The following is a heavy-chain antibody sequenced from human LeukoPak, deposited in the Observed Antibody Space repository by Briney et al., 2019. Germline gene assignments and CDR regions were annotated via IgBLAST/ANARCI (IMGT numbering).Heavy chain of an antibody. CDR2: IKQDGSEK. Sequence: GGSLRLSCAASGFTFSSYWMGWVRQAPGKGLEWVANIKQDGSEKYYVDSVKGRFTISRDNAKNSLYLQMNSLRAEDTAVYYCARERARYSYGYPYYYYYGMDVWGQGTTVTVSS. J-gene: IGHJ6*02. D-gene: IGHD5-18*01. CDR1: GFTFSSYW. CDR3: ARERARYSYGYPYYYYYGMDV. V-gene: IGHV3-7*01.